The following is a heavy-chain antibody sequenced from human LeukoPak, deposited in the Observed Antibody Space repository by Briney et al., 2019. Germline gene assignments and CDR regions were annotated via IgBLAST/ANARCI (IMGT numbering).Heavy chain of an antibody. J-gene: IGHJ4*02. CDR1: GGSISSYF. V-gene: IGHV4-59*08. D-gene: IGHD6-13*01. Sequence: PSETLSLTCTVSGGSISSYFWSWIRQPPGKGLGWIGYIYYSGSTNYNPSLKSRVTISVDTSKNQFSLILSSVTAADTAVYYCARHELAAAPFDYWGQGTLVTVSS. CDR3: ARHELAAAPFDY. CDR2: IYYSGST.